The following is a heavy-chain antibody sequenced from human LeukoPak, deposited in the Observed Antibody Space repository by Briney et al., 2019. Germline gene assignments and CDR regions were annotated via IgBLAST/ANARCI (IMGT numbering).Heavy chain of an antibody. CDR3: ARRPAAFDI. J-gene: IGHJ3*02. Sequence: SETLSHTCTVSGGSISSYYWSWLRQPPGKGLEWIGYAYYTGSTKYNPSLKSRVTISIDSSKTQFSLKLSSVTAADTAMYYCARRPAAFDIWGQGTMVTVSS. CDR2: AYYTGST. CDR1: GGSISSYY. V-gene: IGHV4-59*08.